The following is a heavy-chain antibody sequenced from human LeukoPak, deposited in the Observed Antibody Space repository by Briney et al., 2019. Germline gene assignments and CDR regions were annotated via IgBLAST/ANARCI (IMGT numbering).Heavy chain of an antibody. D-gene: IGHD3-16*02. Sequence: SETLSLTCTVSGGSISNYFWSWIRQPPGKGLEWIGFIYYSGSTYYNPSLKSRVTFSVDTSKNQFSLKLSSVNAADTAVYYCARAVYDYIWGSYRFDYWGQGTLVTVSS. V-gene: IGHV4-59*12. J-gene: IGHJ4*02. CDR1: GGSISNYF. CDR3: ARAVYDYIWGSYRFDY. CDR2: IYYSGST.